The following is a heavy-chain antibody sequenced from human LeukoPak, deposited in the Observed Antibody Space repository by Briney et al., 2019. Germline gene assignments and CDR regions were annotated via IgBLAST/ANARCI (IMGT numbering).Heavy chain of an antibody. D-gene: IGHD1-26*01. CDR3: ARDKGSGSYSVGNWFDP. V-gene: IGHV1-18*01. J-gene: IGHJ5*02. CDR1: GYTFTSYG. CDR2: ISAYSGNT. Sequence: VASVKVSCKASGYTFTSYGISWVRQAPGQGLEWMGWISAYSGNTNYAQKLQSRVTMTTDTSTSTAYMELRSLRSDDTAVYYCARDKGSGSYSVGNWFDPWGQGTLVTVSS.